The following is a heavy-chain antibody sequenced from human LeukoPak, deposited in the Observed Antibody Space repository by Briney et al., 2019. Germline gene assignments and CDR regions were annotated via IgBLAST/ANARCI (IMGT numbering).Heavy chain of an antibody. CDR1: GASISSYY. V-gene: IGHV4-59*08. Sequence: SETLSLTCTVSGASISSYYWNWIRQPPGKGLEWIGYIYYSGSTNYNPSLKSRVTISVDTSKNQFSLKLSSVTAADTAVYYCAGGVYYYDSSGYSGLDIWGQGTMVTVSS. CDR3: AGGVYYYDSSGYSGLDI. D-gene: IGHD3-22*01. J-gene: IGHJ3*02. CDR2: IYYSGST.